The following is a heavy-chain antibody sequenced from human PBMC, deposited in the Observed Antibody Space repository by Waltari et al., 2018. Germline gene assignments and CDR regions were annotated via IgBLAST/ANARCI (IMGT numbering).Heavy chain of an antibody. CDR2: INHSGST. CDR1: GGSFSGYY. CDR3: ARSQGGGSYVDAFDI. J-gene: IGHJ3*02. D-gene: IGHD1-26*01. V-gene: IGHV4-34*01. Sequence: QVQLQQWGAGLLKPSETLSLTCAVYGGSFSGYYWSWIRQPPGKGLEWIGEINHSGSTNYNPSLKSRVTISIDKSKNQFSLKMTSVTAADTAVYYCARSQGGGSYVDAFDIWGQGTMVTVSS.